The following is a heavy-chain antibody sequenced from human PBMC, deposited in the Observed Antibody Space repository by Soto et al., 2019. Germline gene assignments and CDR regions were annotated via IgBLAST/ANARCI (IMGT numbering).Heavy chain of an antibody. CDR2: IIPIFGTA. Sequence: SVKVSCKASGGTFSSYAISWVRQAPGQGLEWMGGIIPIFGTANYAQKFQGRVTITADESTSTAYMELSSLRSEDTAVYYCARDMGSVYGGAFDIWGQGTMVTVSS. J-gene: IGHJ3*02. D-gene: IGHD3-10*02. CDR1: GGTFSSYA. V-gene: IGHV1-69*13. CDR3: ARDMGSVYGGAFDI.